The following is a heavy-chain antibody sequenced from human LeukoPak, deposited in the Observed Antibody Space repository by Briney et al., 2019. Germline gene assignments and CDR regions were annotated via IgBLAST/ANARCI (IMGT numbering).Heavy chain of an antibody. J-gene: IGHJ4*02. CDR3: ARFGSGWHYFDY. CDR1: GGSFSGYY. Sequence: PSETPSLTCAVYGGSFSGYYWSWIRQPPGKGLEWIGEINHSGSINYNPSLKSRVTISVDTSKNQFSLKLSSVTAADTAVYYCARFGSGWHYFDYWGQGTLVTVSS. D-gene: IGHD6-19*01. V-gene: IGHV4-34*01. CDR2: INHSGSI.